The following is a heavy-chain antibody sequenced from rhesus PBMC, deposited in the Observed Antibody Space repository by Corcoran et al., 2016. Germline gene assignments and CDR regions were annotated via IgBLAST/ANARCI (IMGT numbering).Heavy chain of an antibody. J-gene: IGHJ4*01. CDR3: ARAPDGWNDGYY. CDR1: GGSISSSY. CDR2: IYGSGSST. V-gene: IGHV4-169*01. Sequence: QLQLQESGPGLVKPSETLSVTCAVSGGSISSSYWSWIRQAPGKGLEWIGYIYGSGSSTNYNPSLKSRVTLLGDTSKNQLSLKLSSVTTADTAVYYCARAPDGWNDGYYWGQGVLVTVSS. D-gene: IGHD1-14*01.